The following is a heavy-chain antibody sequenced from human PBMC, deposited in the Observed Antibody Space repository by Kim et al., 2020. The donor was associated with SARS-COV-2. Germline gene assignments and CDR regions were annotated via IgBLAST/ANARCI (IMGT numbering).Heavy chain of an antibody. D-gene: IGHD6-13*01. Sequence: YDAEAERGRFTISGDNSKDTLYLQMNRLRAEDTAVYYCARDHSSSHDAFDIWGQGTMVTVSS. V-gene: IGHV3-33*01. J-gene: IGHJ3*02. CDR3: ARDHSSSHDAFDI.